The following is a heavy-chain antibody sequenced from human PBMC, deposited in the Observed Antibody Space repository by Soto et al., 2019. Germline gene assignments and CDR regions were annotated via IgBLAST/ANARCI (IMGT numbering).Heavy chain of an antibody. J-gene: IGHJ4*02. D-gene: IGHD3-10*01. Sequence: QVQLVQSGAEVKKPGASVKVSCKASGYTFTSYAMHWVRQAPGQRLEWMGWINAGNGNTKYSQKFQGRVTITRDTSASTVYMELSSLRSEDTAVYSCARDMGFGLSDYWGQGTLVTVSS. CDR1: GYTFTSYA. CDR3: ARDMGFGLSDY. V-gene: IGHV1-3*01. CDR2: INAGNGNT.